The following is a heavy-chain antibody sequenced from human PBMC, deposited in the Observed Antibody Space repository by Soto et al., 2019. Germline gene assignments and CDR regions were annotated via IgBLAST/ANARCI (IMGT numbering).Heavy chain of an antibody. CDR3: AIRTGQLAIISEFDGDWFFEV. CDR2: INPDSGGT. J-gene: IGHJ2*01. Sequence: QEQLVQSGAEVKKPGASLKVSCKASGYTFTDYYIHWVRQAPGQGLEWVGGINPDSGGTNLAQRFQGRVTMTSDTSINNAYMELSSLRSDDTAVYYCAIRTGQLAIISEFDGDWFFEVWGRGTLFTVSS. V-gene: IGHV1-2*02. D-gene: IGHD2-2*01. CDR1: GYTFTDYY.